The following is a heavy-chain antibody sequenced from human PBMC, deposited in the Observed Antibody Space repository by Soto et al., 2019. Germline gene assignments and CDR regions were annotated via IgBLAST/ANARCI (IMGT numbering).Heavy chain of an antibody. Sequence: QVQLVQSGAEVKKPGASVKVSCKASGYTLTSYAMHWVRQAPGQRLEWMGWINAGNGNTKYSQKFQGRVTITRDTSASTAYMELSSLRSEDTAVYYCARDRRTTGLGARYYYMDVWGKGTTVTVSS. V-gene: IGHV1-3*01. CDR1: GYTLTSYA. CDR2: INAGNGNT. D-gene: IGHD4-4*01. CDR3: ARDRRTTGLGARYYYMDV. J-gene: IGHJ6*03.